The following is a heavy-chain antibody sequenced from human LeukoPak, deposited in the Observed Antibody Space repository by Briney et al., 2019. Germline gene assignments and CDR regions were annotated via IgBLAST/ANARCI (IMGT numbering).Heavy chain of an antibody. CDR1: GYTFTSNY. CDR3: AREGIRIAAAGTIDY. Sequence: GASVKVSCKAFGYTFTSNYMHWVRQAPGQGPEWMGVISPSGGSTTYAQKFQGRVTLTRDMSTSTDYLELSSLRSEDTAVYYCAREGIRIAAAGTIDYWGQGTLVTVSS. J-gene: IGHJ4*02. CDR2: ISPSGGST. D-gene: IGHD6-13*01. V-gene: IGHV1-46*01.